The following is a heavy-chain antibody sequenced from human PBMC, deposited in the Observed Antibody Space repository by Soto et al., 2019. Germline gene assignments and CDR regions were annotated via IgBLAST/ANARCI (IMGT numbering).Heavy chain of an antibody. Sequence: QVQLQESGPGVVKPSETLSLTCTVSGSSIGSFYWSWIRQPPGKGLEWIGYIYYNGMTYYNPSLKSRVAISVDTAKKQFPLNPDSVAAAETAVYFGASQRFGEFAAAHDYWGHGTQVSVSS. CDR2: IYYNGMT. D-gene: IGHD3-16*01. CDR1: GSSIGSFY. CDR3: ASQRFGEFAAAHDY. V-gene: IGHV4-59*01. J-gene: IGHJ4*03.